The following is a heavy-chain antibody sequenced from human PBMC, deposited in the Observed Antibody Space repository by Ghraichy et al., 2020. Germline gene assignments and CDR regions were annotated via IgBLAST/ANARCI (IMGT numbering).Heavy chain of an antibody. CDR2: ISGSGGST. V-gene: IGHV3-23*01. CDR1: GFTFSSYA. CDR3: AKDDIVVVPAASFDY. D-gene: IGHD2-2*01. Sequence: GGSLRLSCAASGFTFSSYAMSWVRQAPGKGLEWVSAISGSGGSTYYADSVKGRFTISRDNSKNTLYLQMNSLRAEDTAVYYYAKDDIVVVPAASFDYWGQGTLVTVSS. J-gene: IGHJ4*02.